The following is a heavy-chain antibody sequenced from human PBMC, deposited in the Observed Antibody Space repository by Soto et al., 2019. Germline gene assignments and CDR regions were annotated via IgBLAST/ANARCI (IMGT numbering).Heavy chain of an antibody. J-gene: IGHJ4*02. D-gene: IGHD2-2*01. V-gene: IGHV1-8*01. CDR1: GYTFTSYD. CDR3: ARGEYCSSTSCYAGGSYYVYFDY. Sequence: ASVKVSCKASGYTFTSYDINWVRQATGQGLEWMGWMNPNSGNTGYAQKFQGRVTMTRNTSISTAYMELSSLRSEDTAVYYCARGEYCSSTSCYAGGSYYVYFDYWGQGTLVTVS. CDR2: MNPNSGNT.